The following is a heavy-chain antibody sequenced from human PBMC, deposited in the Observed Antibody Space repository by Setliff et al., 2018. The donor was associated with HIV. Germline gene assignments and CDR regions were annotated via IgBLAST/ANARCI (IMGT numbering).Heavy chain of an antibody. V-gene: IGHV3-7*04. CDR3: ARDPAFGAFDI. Sequence: GASLRLSCAASGFTFSSSWMTWVRQAPGRGLEYVAGMNRDGSEKGYADSVKGRFSISRDNAKNSLYLQMSSLRTEDTAVYFCARDPAFGAFDIWGQGTMVTVSS. CDR2: MNRDGSEK. D-gene: IGHD3-10*01. J-gene: IGHJ3*02. CDR1: GFTFSSSW.